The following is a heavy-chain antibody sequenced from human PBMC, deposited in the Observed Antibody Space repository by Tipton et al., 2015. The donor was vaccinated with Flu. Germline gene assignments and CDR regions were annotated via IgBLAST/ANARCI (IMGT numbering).Heavy chain of an antibody. CDR1: GGSFSDYY. V-gene: IGHV4-34*01. Sequence: TLSLTCAVYGGSFSDYYWSWIRQPPGKGLEWIGEINHSGSTNYDPSLKSRVTISVDTSRNQFSLNLKSVTAADTGVYYCARDRGWPAALDYWSQGILVTVSS. D-gene: IGHD3-10*01. CDR2: INHSGST. J-gene: IGHJ4*02. CDR3: ARDRGWPAALDY.